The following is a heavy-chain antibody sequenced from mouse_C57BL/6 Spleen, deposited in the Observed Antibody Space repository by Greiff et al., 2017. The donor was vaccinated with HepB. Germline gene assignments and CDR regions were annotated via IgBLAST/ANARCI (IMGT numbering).Heavy chain of an antibody. D-gene: IGHD2-2*01. V-gene: IGHV1-82*01. J-gene: IGHJ4*01. Sequence: VQLQESGPELVKPGASVKISCKASGYAFSSSWMNWVKQRPGKGIEWIGRIYPGDGDTNYNGKFKGKATLTADKSSSTAYMQLSSLTSEDSAVYFCAREGLRLAMDYWGQGTSVTVSS. CDR3: AREGLRLAMDY. CDR1: GYAFSSSW. CDR2: IYPGDGDT.